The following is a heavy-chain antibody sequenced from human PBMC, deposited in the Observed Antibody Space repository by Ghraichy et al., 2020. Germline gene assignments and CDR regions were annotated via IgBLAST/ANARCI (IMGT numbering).Heavy chain of an antibody. CDR3: ARELMYYNFWSGYPFLDS. V-gene: IGHV3-7*03. D-gene: IGHD3-3*01. J-gene: IGHJ5*01. CDR1: GFTFSDYW. CDR2: IKEDGSET. Sequence: GSLRLSCATSGFTFSDYWMSWVRQVPGKGLEWVTNIKEDGSETNHVDSVKGRFTISRDNAKKSRYLQMNSLRAEDTAVYYCARELMYYNFWSGYPFLDSWGQGTLVTVSS.